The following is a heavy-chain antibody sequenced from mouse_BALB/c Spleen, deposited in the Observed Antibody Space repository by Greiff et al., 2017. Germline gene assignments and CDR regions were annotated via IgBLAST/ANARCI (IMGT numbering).Heavy chain of an antibody. CDR2: ISSGGST. CDR3: AREELLRLRFAY. CDR1: GFTFSSYA. Sequence: EVKVVESGGGLVKPGGSLKLSCAASGFTFSSYAMSWVRQTPEKRLEWVASISSGGSTYYPDSVKGRFTISRDNARNILYLQMSSLRSEDTAMYYCAREELLRLRFAYWGQGTLVTVSA. D-gene: IGHD1-2*01. V-gene: IGHV5-6-5*01. J-gene: IGHJ3*01.